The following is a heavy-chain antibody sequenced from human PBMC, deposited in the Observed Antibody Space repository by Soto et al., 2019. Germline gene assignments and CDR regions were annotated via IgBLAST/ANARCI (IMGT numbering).Heavy chain of an antibody. CDR1: GFTFSSYH. J-gene: IGHJ4*02. CDR3: ARIGSWALNFDY. V-gene: IGHV3-33*01. CDR2: IWDDGSNK. Sequence: QVQLVESGGGVVQPGRSLRLSCAASGFTFSSYHMHWVRQAPGKGLEWAAVIWDDGSNKYYADSVKGRFTISRDNSKNTLYLQMNSLRVEDTAVYYCARIGSWALNFDYWGQGTLVTVSS. D-gene: IGHD6-13*01.